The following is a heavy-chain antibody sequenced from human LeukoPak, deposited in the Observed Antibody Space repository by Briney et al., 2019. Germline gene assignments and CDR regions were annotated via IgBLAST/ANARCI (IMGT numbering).Heavy chain of an antibody. Sequence: GGSLRLSCAASGSTFSIYAMSWVRQAPGKGLEWVSSISSSSSYIYYADSVKGRFTISRDNAKNSLYLQMNSLRAEDTAVYYCARAGPPGDAFDIWGQGTMVTVSS. CDR1: GSTFSIYA. V-gene: IGHV3-21*01. J-gene: IGHJ3*02. D-gene: IGHD3-10*01. CDR3: ARAGPPGDAFDI. CDR2: ISSSSSYI.